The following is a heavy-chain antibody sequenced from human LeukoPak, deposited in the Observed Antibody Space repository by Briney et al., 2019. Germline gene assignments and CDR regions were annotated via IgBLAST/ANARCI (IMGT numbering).Heavy chain of an antibody. Sequence: GGSLRLSCAASGFTFSSYWMHWVRHAPGKGLVWVSRINSDGSSTSYADSVKGRFTISRDNSINTLYLQMNSLRAEDTAVYYCARDFGRWYFDYWGQGTLVTVSS. CDR1: GFTFSSYW. CDR3: ARDFGRWYFDY. D-gene: IGHD4-23*01. CDR2: INSDGSST. V-gene: IGHV3-74*01. J-gene: IGHJ4*02.